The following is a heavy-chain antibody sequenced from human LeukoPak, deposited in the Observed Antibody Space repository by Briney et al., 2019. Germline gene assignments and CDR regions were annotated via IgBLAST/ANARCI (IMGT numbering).Heavy chain of an antibody. V-gene: IGHV3-33*01. J-gene: IGHJ4*02. CDR2: VWYDGTNK. D-gene: IGHD2-15*01. CDR3: AREIDCNGGACYSVLGY. CDR1: GFTFSKYG. Sequence: PGGSLRLSCAASGFTFSKYGMNWVRQFPGKGLEGVANVWYDGTNKFYRDSVKGRFTIYRDNPKNTLFLQMDSLRREDTAVYYCAREIDCNGGACYSVLGYWGQGTPVIVAS.